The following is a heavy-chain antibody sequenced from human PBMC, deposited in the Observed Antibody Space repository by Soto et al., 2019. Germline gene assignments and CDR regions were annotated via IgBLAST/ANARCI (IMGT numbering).Heavy chain of an antibody. D-gene: IGHD2-2*01. J-gene: IGHJ4*02. CDR1: GFTFSSYA. CDR3: ARDPSDRDY. V-gene: IGHV3-30-3*01. CDR2: ISYDGSNK. Sequence: QVQLVESGGGVVQPGRSLRLSCAASGFTFSSYAMHWVRQATGKGLGWVAVISYDGSNKYYAESVKGRFTISRDNSKNTLYLQMNSLRAEDTAVYYCARDPSDRDYWGQGTLVTVSS.